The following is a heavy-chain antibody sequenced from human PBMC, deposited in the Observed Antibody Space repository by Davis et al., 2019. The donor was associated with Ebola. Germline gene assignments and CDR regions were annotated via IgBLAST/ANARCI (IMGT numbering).Heavy chain of an antibody. CDR3: ARVAAAGTAQPGDY. CDR2: IWYDGSNK. J-gene: IGHJ4*02. Sequence: GESLKISCAASGFTFSSYGMHWVRQAPGKGLEWVAVIWYDGSNKYYADSVKGRFTISRDNSKNTLYLQMNSLRDEDTAVYYCARVAAAGTAQPGDYWGQGTLVTVSS. V-gene: IGHV3-33*01. CDR1: GFTFSSYG. D-gene: IGHD6-13*01.